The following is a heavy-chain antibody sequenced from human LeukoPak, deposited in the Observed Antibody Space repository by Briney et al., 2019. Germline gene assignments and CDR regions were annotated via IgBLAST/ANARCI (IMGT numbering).Heavy chain of an antibody. CDR3: ARQKQSHGNFDC. Sequence: GGSLRLSCAASGFTVSSYAMHWVRQPIGKGLEWVSALGIAGDTFYPGSVKGRFTISRENAKNSLYLQMNSLRAEDTAMYYCARQKQSHGNFDCWGQGALVTVSS. J-gene: IGHJ4*02. CDR2: LGIAGDT. V-gene: IGHV3-13*01. D-gene: IGHD1-26*01. CDR1: GFTVSSYA.